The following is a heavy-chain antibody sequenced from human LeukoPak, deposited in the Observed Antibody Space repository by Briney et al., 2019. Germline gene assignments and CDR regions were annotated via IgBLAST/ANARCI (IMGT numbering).Heavy chain of an antibody. CDR3: ARPASYDSSGYDWFDP. J-gene: IGHJ5*02. CDR1: RYTFTGYY. D-gene: IGHD3-22*01. V-gene: IGHV1-2*02. CDR2: INPNSGGT. Sequence: ASVKVSCKASRYTFTGYYMHWVRQAPGQGLEWMGLINPNSGGTNYTQKFQGRVTMTRDTSISTAYMELSRLRSDDTAVYYCARPASYDSSGYDWFDPWGQGTLVTVSS.